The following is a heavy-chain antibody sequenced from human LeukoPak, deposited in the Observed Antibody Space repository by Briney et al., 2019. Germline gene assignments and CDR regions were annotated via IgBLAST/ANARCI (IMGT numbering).Heavy chain of an antibody. D-gene: IGHD6-19*01. Sequence: ASVKVSCKASGYTFTGYYMHWVRQAPGQGLEWMGWIDPNSGGTKYAQNFQGRVTTTRATSISTAYMELSSLKSDDAAVYYCAINAGGWYFDYWGQGTLVTVSS. CDR3: AINAGGWYFDY. CDR2: IDPNSGGT. V-gene: IGHV1-2*02. J-gene: IGHJ4*02. CDR1: GYTFTGYY.